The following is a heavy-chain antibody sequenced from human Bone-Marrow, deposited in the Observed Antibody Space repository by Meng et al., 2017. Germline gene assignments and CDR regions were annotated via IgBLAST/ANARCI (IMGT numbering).Heavy chain of an antibody. CDR1: GFTFSSYW. D-gene: IGHD6-13*01. V-gene: IGHV3-21*01. CDR3: ARDRRAAGTKYYYGMDV. J-gene: IGHJ6*02. CDR2: ISSSSYI. Sequence: GESLKISCAASGFTFSSYWMNWVRQAPGKGLEWVSSISSSSYIYYADSVKGRFTISRDNAKNSLYLQMNSLRAEDTAVYYCARDRRAAGTKYYYGMDVWGQGTTVTVSS.